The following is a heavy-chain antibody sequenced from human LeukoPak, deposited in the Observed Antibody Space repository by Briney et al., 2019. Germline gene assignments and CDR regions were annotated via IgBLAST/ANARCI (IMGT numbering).Heavy chain of an antibody. CDR1: GYTFTGYY. J-gene: IGHJ4*02. CDR2: INPNSGGT. CDR3: ARVMITFGGVIVTTGPFDY. V-gene: IGHV1-2*02. Sequence: ASVKVSCKASGYTFTGYYMHWVRQAPGQGLEWMGWINPNSGGTNYAQKFQGRVTMTRDTSISTAYMELSRLRSDDTAVYYCARVMITFGGVIVTTGPFDYWGQGTLVTVSS. D-gene: IGHD3-16*02.